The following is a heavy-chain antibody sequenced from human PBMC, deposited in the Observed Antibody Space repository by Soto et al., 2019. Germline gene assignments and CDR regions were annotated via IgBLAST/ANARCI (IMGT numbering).Heavy chain of an antibody. D-gene: IGHD6-13*01. V-gene: IGHV3-48*01. CDR2: SSSSSSTI. Sequence: GSLRLCWGAAWCTFGSHGRSWVRQATGKGLEWVSYSSSSSSTIYYADSVKGRFTISRDNAKNSLYLQMNSLRAEDTAVYYCARHPERIAQIGWFDPWGQGTLVTVSS. CDR3: ARHPERIAQIGWFDP. CDR1: WCTFGSHG. J-gene: IGHJ5*02.